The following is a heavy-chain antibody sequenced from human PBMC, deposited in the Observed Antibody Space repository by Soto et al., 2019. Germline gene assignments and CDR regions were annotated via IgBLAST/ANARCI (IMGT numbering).Heavy chain of an antibody. CDR3: ARGPTYYYDGSGSDLDY. CDR1: GGSVSSGGYY. Sequence: SETLSLTCTVSGGSVSSGGYYWSWIRQPPGKGLEWIGYIYYSGSTNYNPSLKSRVTISVDTSKNQFSLKLSSVTAADTAVYYCARGPTYYYDGSGSDLDYWGQGTLVTVSS. J-gene: IGHJ4*02. D-gene: IGHD3-22*01. V-gene: IGHV4-61*08. CDR2: IYYSGST.